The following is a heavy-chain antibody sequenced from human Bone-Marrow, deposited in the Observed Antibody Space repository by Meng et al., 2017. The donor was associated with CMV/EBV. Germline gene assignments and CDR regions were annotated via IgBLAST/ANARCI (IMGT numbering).Heavy chain of an antibody. CDR1: GFTFSSYA. J-gene: IGHJ4*02. Sequence: GFTFSSYARSWVRQAPGKGLEWVSAISGSGSGGSTYYADSVKGRFTISRDNSKNTLYLQMNSLRAEDTAVYYCAKDAFAAAGYYFDYWGQGTLVTVS. V-gene: IGHV3-23*01. D-gene: IGHD6-13*01. CDR3: AKDAFAAAGYYFDY. CDR2: ISGSGSGGST.